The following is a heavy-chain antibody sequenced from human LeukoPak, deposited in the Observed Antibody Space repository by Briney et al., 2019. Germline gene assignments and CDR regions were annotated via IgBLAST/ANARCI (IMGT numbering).Heavy chain of an antibody. J-gene: IGHJ5*02. Sequence: SETLSLTCTVSGYSISSHYYWGWIRQPPGKGLEWIGSIYYSGNTYYNASLKSQVSISIDTSKNQFSLKLSFVTAADTAVYYCARDSGTTGEVKFDPWGQGTLVTVSS. CDR1: GYSISSHYY. V-gene: IGHV4-38-2*02. CDR2: IYYSGNT. CDR3: ARDSGTTGEVKFDP. D-gene: IGHD4-17*01.